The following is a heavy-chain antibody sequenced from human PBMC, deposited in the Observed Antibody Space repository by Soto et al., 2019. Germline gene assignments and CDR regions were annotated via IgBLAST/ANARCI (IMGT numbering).Heavy chain of an antibody. CDR1: GGSISSSCYY. CDR3: ASGPPAARPSHYFDY. J-gene: IGHJ4*02. CDR2: IYYSGNT. Sequence: SETLSLTCTVSGGSISSSCYYWGWIRQPPGKGLEWIGSIYYSGNTYYNPSLKSRVTISADTSKNQFSLRLTSVTAADTAVYYCASGPPAARPSHYFDYWGQGHRVTVSS. V-gene: IGHV4-39*01. D-gene: IGHD6-6*01.